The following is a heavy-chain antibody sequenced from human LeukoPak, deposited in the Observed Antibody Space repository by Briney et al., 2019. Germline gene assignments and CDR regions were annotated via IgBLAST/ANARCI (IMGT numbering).Heavy chain of an antibody. Sequence: GASVKVSCKASGYTFTGYDINWVRQATGQGLEWMGWTNPNSGYTGYAQKFQGRVTITRNTAISTAYMELSSLRSEDTAVYYCARVAGSIDYSGQGTLVTVSS. CDR1: GYTFTGYD. CDR2: TNPNSGYT. D-gene: IGHD3-10*01. V-gene: IGHV1-8*03. J-gene: IGHJ4*02. CDR3: ARVAGSIDY.